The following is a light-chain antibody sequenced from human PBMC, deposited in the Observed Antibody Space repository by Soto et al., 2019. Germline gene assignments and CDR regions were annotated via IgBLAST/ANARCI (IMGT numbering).Light chain of an antibody. CDR3: QRYNDNWT. V-gene: IGKV1-5*03. CDR1: QSISSW. J-gene: IGKJ1*01. Sequence: DIQMTQSPSTLSASVGDRVTITCRASQSISSWLAWYQQKPGTAPKLLIYKASTLQSGVPSRFSGSGSGTEFPLTISSLQPDDSAIYYCQRYNDNWTFGKGTKV. CDR2: KAS.